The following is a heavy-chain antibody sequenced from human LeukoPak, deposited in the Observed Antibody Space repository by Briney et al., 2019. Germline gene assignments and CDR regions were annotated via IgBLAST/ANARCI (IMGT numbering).Heavy chain of an antibody. V-gene: IGHV3-23*01. CDR2: ISGSGANT. J-gene: IGHJ4*02. CDR1: GFTFSSYS. CDR3: AKALKMGLKLCYFDS. D-gene: IGHD3-16*01. Sequence: GGSLRLSCAASGFTFSSYSMNWVRQAPGKGLEWVTVISGSGANTYYADSVKGRLTISRDNSKNTLYLQMNGLRAEDTAVYFCAKALKMGLKLCYFDSWGQGTLVTVSS.